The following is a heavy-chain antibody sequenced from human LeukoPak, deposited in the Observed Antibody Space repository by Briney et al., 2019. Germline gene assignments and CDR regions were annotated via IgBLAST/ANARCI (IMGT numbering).Heavy chain of an antibody. CDR2: IKGSGGGT. V-gene: IGHV3-23*01. J-gene: IGHJ4*02. CDR1: GFTFSNYG. Sequence: QPGGSLRLSCAASGFTFSNYGMSWVRQAPGKGLEWVSVIKGSGGGTYYADSVKGRFTISRDNSKNTVYLQMNSLRAEDTAVYYCVKARMPRCGTDCLESWGQGTLVTVSS. D-gene: IGHD2-21*02. CDR3: VKARMPRCGTDCLES.